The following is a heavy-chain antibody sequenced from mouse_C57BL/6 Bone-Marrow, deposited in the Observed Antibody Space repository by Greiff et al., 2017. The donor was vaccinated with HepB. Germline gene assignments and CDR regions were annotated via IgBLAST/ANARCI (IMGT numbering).Heavy chain of an antibody. CDR1: GYTFTSYG. Sequence: QVQLQQSGAELARPGASVKLSCKASGYTFTSYGISWVKQRTGQGLEWIGEIYPRSGNNYYNEKFKGKATLTADKSSSTAYMELRSLTSEDSAVYFFTGTGGDGYYVWYLHVAGTGTPVPFSS. D-gene: IGHD2-3*01. V-gene: IGHV1-81*01. CDR3: TGTGGDGYYVWYLHV. CDR2: IYPRSGNN. J-gene: IGHJ1*03.